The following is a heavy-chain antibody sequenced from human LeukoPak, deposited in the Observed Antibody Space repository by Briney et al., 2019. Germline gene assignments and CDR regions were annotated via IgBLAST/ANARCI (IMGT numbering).Heavy chain of an antibody. D-gene: IGHD2-2*01. CDR1: GFTFSTYS. Sequence: PGGSLRLSCAASGFTFSTYSMNWVRQAPGKGLEWVSSISSGSSYIYYADSVKGRFTISRDNAKNSLYLQMNSLRAEDTAVYYCAREDCSSTSCYNFDYWGRGTLVTVSS. J-gene: IGHJ4*02. CDR2: ISSGSSYI. CDR3: AREDCSSTSCYNFDY. V-gene: IGHV3-21*01.